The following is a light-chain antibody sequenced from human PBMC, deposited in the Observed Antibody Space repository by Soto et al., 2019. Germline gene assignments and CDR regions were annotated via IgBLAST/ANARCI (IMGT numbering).Light chain of an antibody. CDR3: QQYDNLPFT. Sequence: DVQLTQSPSSLSASVGDRVTVICQASQDINNYLNWYQQKPGKAPKVLIYDASNLKTGVPPRFSGSRSGTDFTFTISSLQPEDVATYYCQQYDNLPFTFGQGTRLEIK. V-gene: IGKV1-33*01. J-gene: IGKJ5*01. CDR2: DAS. CDR1: QDINNY.